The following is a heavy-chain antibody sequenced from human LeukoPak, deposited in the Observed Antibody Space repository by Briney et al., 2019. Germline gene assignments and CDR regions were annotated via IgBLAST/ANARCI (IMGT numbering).Heavy chain of an antibody. Sequence: GGSLRLSCAASGFTFSSFVMNWVRQAPGKGLQWVSSISGSAGSTNYADSVKGRLTISRDNSKNTLYLQMNSLRAEDTAVYHCAKDLNGLHAIDYWGQGTLVTVSS. CDR2: ISGSAGST. V-gene: IGHV3-23*01. CDR3: AKDLNGLHAIDY. D-gene: IGHD2-8*01. CDR1: GFTFSSFV. J-gene: IGHJ4*02.